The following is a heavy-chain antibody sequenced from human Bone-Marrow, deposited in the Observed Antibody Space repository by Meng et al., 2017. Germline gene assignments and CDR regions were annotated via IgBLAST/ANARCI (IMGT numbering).Heavy chain of an antibody. Sequence: GESLKISCAASGFTFSSYAMHWVRQAPGKGLEWVAVISYDGSNKYYADSVKGRFTISRDNSKNTLYLQMNSLRAEDTAVYYCARAQELELGHDAFGIWGQGTMVTVS. V-gene: IGHV3-30*01. CDR1: GFTFSSYA. D-gene: IGHD1-7*01. CDR2: ISYDGSNK. J-gene: IGHJ3*02. CDR3: ARAQELELGHDAFGI.